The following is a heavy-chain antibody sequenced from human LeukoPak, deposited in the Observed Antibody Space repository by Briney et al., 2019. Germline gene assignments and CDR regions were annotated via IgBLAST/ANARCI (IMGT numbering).Heavy chain of an antibody. CDR1: GGSFSTYS. CDR3: ARTPPPGATAYGAVDY. CDR2: IHHSGNT. J-gene: IGHJ4*02. V-gene: IGHV4-34*01. D-gene: IGHD3-16*01. Sequence: SETLSLTCAVYGGSFSTYSWNWIRQPLGKGLEWVGEIHHSGNTDYNPSLKRRVTISIDTPKNQFSLKLNSVTAADPAMYYCARTPPPGATAYGAVDYWGQGTLVTVPS.